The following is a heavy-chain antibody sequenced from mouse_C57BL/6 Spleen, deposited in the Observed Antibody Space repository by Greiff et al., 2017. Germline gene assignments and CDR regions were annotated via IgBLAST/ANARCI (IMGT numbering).Heavy chain of an antibody. CDR3: ARSRDYDDYAMDY. CDR1: GYTFTSYN. J-gene: IGHJ4*01. V-gene: IGHV1-12*01. CDR2: IYPGNGDT. Sequence: QVQLQQSGAELVRPGASVKMSCKASGYTFTSYNMHWVKQTPRLGLEWIGAIYPGNGDTSYNQKFKGKATLTVDKSSSTAYMQLSSLTSEDSAVYFCARSRDYDDYAMDYWGQGTSVTVSS. D-gene: IGHD2-4*01.